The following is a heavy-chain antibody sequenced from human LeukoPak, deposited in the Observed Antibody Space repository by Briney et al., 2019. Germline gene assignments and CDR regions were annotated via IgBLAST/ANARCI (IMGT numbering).Heavy chain of an antibody. CDR2: IRSKANSYAT. J-gene: IGHJ4*02. CDR3: AKALWGSHSFDY. Sequence: PGGSLRLSCAASGFTFSGSAMHWVRQASGKGLEWVGRIRSKANSYATAYAASVKGRFTISRDDSKNTLYLQMNSLRAEDTALYYCAKALWGSHSFDYWGQGTLVTVSS. CDR1: GFTFSGSA. D-gene: IGHD3-16*01. V-gene: IGHV3-73*01.